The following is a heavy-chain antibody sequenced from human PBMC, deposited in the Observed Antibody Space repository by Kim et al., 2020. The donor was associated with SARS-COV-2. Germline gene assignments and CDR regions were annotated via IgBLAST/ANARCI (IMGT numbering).Heavy chain of an antibody. CDR2: ISGDGGST. CDR1: GFTFDDYA. D-gene: IGHD6-13*01. CDR3: AKDKGDLGGIAAAGSLDY. J-gene: IGHJ4*02. Sequence: GGSLRLSCAASGFTFDDYAMHWVRQAPGKGLEWVSLISGDGGSTYYADSVKGRFTISRDNSKNSLYLQMNSLRTEDTALYYCAKDKGDLGGIAAAGSLDYWGQGTLVTVSS. V-gene: IGHV3-43*02.